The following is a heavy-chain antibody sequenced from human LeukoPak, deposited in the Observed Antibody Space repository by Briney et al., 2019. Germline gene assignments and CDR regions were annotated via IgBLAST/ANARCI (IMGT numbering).Heavy chain of an antibody. CDR3: ARGRDGSQSPIDY. D-gene: IGHD5-24*01. J-gene: IGHJ4*02. V-gene: IGHV3-21*01. Sequence: PGGSLRLSCAASGFTFSSNWMHWVRQAPGKGLEWVSSISSSSSYIYYADSLRGRFTISRDNAENSLYLQMISLRAEDTAVYYCARGRDGSQSPIDYWGQGTLVTVSS. CDR1: GFTFSSNW. CDR2: ISSSSSYI.